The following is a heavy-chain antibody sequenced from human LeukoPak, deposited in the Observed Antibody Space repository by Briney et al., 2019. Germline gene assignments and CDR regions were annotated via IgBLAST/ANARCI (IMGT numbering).Heavy chain of an antibody. V-gene: IGHV3-74*01. CDR3: AKEEPTYYYDSGGYYIEYFQH. D-gene: IGHD3-22*01. Sequence: PGGSLRLSCAASGFTLSTYWMHWVRQAPGKGLVWVSRINSDGSNTTYADSVKGRFTISRDNSKNTLYLLINSLRAEDTAIYYCAKEEPTYYYDSGGYYIEYFQHWGQGTLVTVSS. CDR2: INSDGSNT. CDR1: GFTLSTYW. J-gene: IGHJ1*01.